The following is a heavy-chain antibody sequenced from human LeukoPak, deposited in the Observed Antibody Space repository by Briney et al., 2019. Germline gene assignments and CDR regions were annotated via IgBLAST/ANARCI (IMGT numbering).Heavy chain of an antibody. V-gene: IGHV3-21*01. CDR3: AAGGYCSRGSCYDPNSDYENNWFDP. CDR1: GFTFSSYS. CDR2: ISSSSSYI. J-gene: IGHJ5*02. Sequence: GSLSLSCAASGFTFSSYSMNWVRQAPGKGLEWVSSISSSSSYIYYADSVRGRFTISRDNAKNSLYLQMNSLRAEDTAVYYCAAGGYCSRGSCYDPNSDYENNWFDPWRQRTLITVSS. D-gene: IGHD2-15*01.